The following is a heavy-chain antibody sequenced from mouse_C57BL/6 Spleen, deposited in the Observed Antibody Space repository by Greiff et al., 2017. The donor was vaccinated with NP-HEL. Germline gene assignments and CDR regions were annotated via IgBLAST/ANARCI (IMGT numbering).Heavy chain of an antibody. V-gene: IGHV1-39*01. D-gene: IGHD1-1*01. CDR3: ARRGDYGSSDYAMDY. Sequence: EVQLQQSGPELVKPGASVKISCKASGYSFTDYNMNWVKQSNGKSLEWIGVINPNYGTTSYNQKFKGKATLTVDQSSSTAYMQLNSLTSEDSAVYDCARRGDYGSSDYAMDYWGQGTSVTVSS. CDR2: INPNYGTT. CDR1: GYSFTDYN. J-gene: IGHJ4*01.